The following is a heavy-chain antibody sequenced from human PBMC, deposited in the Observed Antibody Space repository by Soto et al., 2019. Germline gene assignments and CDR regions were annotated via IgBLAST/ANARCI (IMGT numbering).Heavy chain of an antibody. CDR2: IIPIFGTA. Sequence: RASVKVSCKASGGTFSSYAISWVRQAPGQGLEWMGGIIPIFGTANYAQKFQGRVTITADESTSTAYMELSSLRSEDTAVYYCARVRPHYGSGSYGNFDYWGQGTLVTVSS. D-gene: IGHD3-10*01. CDR3: ARVRPHYGSGSYGNFDY. CDR1: GGTFSSYA. V-gene: IGHV1-69*13. J-gene: IGHJ4*02.